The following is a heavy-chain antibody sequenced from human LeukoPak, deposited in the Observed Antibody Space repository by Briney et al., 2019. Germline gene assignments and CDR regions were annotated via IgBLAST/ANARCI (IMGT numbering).Heavy chain of an antibody. J-gene: IGHJ6*03. CDR2: IYTSGST. V-gene: IGHV4-59*10. CDR1: GGSFSGYY. D-gene: IGHD2/OR15-2a*01. CDR3: ARGTTSGYYYYMDV. Sequence: SETLSLTCAVYGGSFSGYYWSWIRQPPGKGLEWIGRIYTSGSTNYNPSLKSRVTMSVDTSKNQFSLKLSSVTAADTAVYYCARGTTSGYYYYMDVWGKGTTVTVSS.